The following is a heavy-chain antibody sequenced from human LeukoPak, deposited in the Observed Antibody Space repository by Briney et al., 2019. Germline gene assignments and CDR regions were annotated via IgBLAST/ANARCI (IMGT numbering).Heavy chain of an antibody. V-gene: IGHV1-69*06. D-gene: IGHD2-2*01. CDR1: GGTFSSYE. CDR2: IIPMFGTA. CDR3: ASGTTDIVVVPATLRNYYFDY. Sequence: SVKVSCKASGGTFSSYEISWVRQAPGQGLEWMGGIIPMFGTAKYAQKFQGRVTIIADKSTSTAYMELSSLRSEDTAVYYCASGTTDIVVVPATLRNYYFDYWGQGTLVTVSS. J-gene: IGHJ4*02.